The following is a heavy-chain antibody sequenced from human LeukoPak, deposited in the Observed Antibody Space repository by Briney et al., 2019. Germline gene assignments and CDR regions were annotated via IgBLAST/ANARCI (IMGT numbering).Heavy chain of an antibody. V-gene: IGHV4-34*01. CDR2: INHSGST. CDR3: ARGGERGYCSSTSCRNWYNY. J-gene: IGHJ4*02. D-gene: IGHD2-2*01. Sequence: KPSETLSLTCAVYGGSFSGYYWSWIRQPPGKGLEWIGEINHSGSTNYNPSLKSRVTTSVDTSKNQFSLKLSSVTAADTAVYYCARGGERGYCSSTSCRNWYNYRGQGTLVTVSS. CDR1: GGSFSGYY.